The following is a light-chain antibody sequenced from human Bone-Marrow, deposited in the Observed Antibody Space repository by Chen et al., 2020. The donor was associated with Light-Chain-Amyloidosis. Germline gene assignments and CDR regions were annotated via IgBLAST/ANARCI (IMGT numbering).Light chain of an antibody. J-gene: IGLJ2*01. V-gene: IGLV3-25*03. Sequence: SYALTQPPSVSVSPGQTARITCSGDDLPTKYAYWYQQKPGQAPGLVIHRDTERPSGISDRFSGSSSGTTATLTISGVQAEDEADYHCQSADSSGTYEVIFGGGTKLTVL. CDR3: QSADSSGTYEVI. CDR1: DLPTKY. CDR2: RDT.